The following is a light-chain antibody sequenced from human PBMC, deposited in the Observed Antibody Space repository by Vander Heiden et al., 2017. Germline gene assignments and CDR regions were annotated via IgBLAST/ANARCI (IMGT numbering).Light chain of an antibody. CDR1: ESLRLSSRYFS. Sequence: DVVMTLSPLSLSVTSGESACSSCRSSESLRLSSRYFSLYWYLHEPGQSPRLLIYLASNRAYGVPDRFSGSGSGTDFTLKISRVEAEDFGVYYCMQSLQTPLTFGQGTKLEIK. CDR2: LAS. V-gene: IGKV2-28*01. CDR3: MQSLQTPLT. J-gene: IGKJ1*01.